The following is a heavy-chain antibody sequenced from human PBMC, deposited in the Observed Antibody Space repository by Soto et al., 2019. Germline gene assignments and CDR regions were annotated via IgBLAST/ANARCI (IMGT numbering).Heavy chain of an antibody. D-gene: IGHD2-2*01. J-gene: IGHJ2*01. Sequence: EVQLLESGGGLVQPGGSLRLSCAASGFTFSSYAMTWVRQAPGKGLEWVSAISGSGDSTYYAASVRGRFTISRDNSKNTLYLQMNSLRAEDTAVYYCARRTSGWYFELWGRGTLVTVSS. CDR1: GFTFSSYA. V-gene: IGHV3-23*01. CDR2: ISGSGDST. CDR3: ARRTSGWYFEL.